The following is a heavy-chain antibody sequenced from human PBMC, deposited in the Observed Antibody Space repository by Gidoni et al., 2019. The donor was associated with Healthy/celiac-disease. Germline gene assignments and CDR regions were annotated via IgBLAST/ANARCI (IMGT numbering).Heavy chain of an antibody. CDR2: IYPGDSDT. V-gene: IGHV5-51*01. D-gene: IGHD2-2*03. Sequence: EVQLVQSGAEVKKPGESLKISCKGSGYSFTSSWIGWVRQMPGKGLEWMGIIYPGDSDTRYSPSFQGQVTISADKSISTAYLQWSSLKASDTAMYYCARMDIVVVPAAAPPDPLHFDYWGQGTLVTVSS. CDR1: GYSFTSSW. J-gene: IGHJ4*02. CDR3: ARMDIVVVPAAAPPDPLHFDY.